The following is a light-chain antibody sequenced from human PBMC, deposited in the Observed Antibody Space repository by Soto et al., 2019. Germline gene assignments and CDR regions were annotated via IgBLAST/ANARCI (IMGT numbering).Light chain of an antibody. CDR2: GAS. J-gene: IGKJ1*01. CDR1: QSVSSIS. CDR3: QQGGSSPFWT. V-gene: IGKV3-20*01. Sequence: EIVLTQSPGTLSLSPGERATLSCRASQSVSSISLAWYQQKPGQAPRLLIYGASSRAAGIPDSFSGSWSGTDFTLTISRLEPEDFAVYYCQQGGSSPFWTF.